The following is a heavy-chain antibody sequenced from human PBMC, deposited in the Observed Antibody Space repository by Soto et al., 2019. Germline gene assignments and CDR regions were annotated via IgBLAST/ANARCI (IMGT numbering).Heavy chain of an antibody. Sequence: ASVKVSCKASGYTFTSYGISWVRQAPGQGLEWMGWISAYNGNTNYAQKLQGRVTMTTDTSTSTAYMELRSLRSDDTAVYYCARDLSTVTTSDFDYWGQGTLVTVSS. CDR2: ISAYNGNT. CDR3: ARDLSTVTTSDFDY. V-gene: IGHV1-18*01. D-gene: IGHD4-4*01. CDR1: GYTFTSYG. J-gene: IGHJ4*02.